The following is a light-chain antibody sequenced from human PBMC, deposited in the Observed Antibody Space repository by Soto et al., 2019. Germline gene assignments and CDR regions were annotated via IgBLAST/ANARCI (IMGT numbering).Light chain of an antibody. V-gene: IGKV3-20*01. CDR3: QQYCSSPTT. CDR1: QSVSSSY. Sequence: EIVLTQSPGTLSLSPGERATLSCRASQSVSSSYLAWYQQKPGQAPRLLIYGASSRATGIPDRFSGSGSGTDFTITISILEPEDFAVYYCQQYCSSPTTFGQGNKLESK. CDR2: GAS. J-gene: IGKJ2*01.